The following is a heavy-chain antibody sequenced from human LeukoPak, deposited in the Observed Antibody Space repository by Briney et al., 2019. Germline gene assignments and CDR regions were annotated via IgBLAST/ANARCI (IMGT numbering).Heavy chain of an antibody. CDR1: GGSISGGGYY. J-gene: IGHJ4*02. CDR3: ARESYGSRSYYY. V-gene: IGHV4-31*03. CDR2: IFDNGST. D-gene: IGHD3-10*01. Sequence: PSETLSLTCTVSGGSISGGGYYWSWIRQHPGKGLEWIGYIFDNGSTDYNPSLKSRVTISVDTSKNQLSLKLRSLTAADTAVYYCARESYGSRSYYYWGQGTLVTVSS.